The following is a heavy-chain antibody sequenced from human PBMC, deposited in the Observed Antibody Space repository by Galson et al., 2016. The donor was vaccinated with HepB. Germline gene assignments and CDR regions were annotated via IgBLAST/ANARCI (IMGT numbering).Heavy chain of an antibody. CDR1: DFTFSSYA. J-gene: IGHJ5*02. CDR3: AKDGRGNWLDP. D-gene: IGHD3-16*01. CDR2: ISYDGSHE. Sequence: SLRLSCAASDFTFSSYAMHWVRQAPGKGLEWVAVISYDGSHEYFSDSVKGRFTISRDNSKNTLYLQMNSMRPEDTAVYHCAKDGRGNWLDPWGQGTLVIVSS. V-gene: IGHV3-30*04.